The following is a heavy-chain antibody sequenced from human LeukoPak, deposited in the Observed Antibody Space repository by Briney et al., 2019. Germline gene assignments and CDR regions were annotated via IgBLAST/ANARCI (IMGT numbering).Heavy chain of an antibody. D-gene: IGHD5-18*01. CDR1: GFTFSSYA. J-gene: IGHJ4*02. V-gene: IGHV3-30-3*01. Sequence: GGSLRLSCAASGFTFSSYAMHWVRQAPGKGLEWVAVISYDGSNKYYADSVKGRFTISRDNSKNTLYLQLNSLRAEDTAQYYCAREGYSYVYDYWGQGTLVTVSS. CDR2: ISYDGSNK. CDR3: AREGYSYVYDY.